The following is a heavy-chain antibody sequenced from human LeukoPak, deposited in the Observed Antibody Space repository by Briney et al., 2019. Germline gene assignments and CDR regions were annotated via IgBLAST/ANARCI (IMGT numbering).Heavy chain of an antibody. D-gene: IGHD2-2*01. V-gene: IGHV1-69*05. CDR3: ARDVCSSTSCYGFVSSEPYYYMDV. J-gene: IGHJ6*03. CDR1: GYTFTGYY. Sequence: GASVKVSCKASGYTFTGYYMHWVRQAPGQGLEWMGGIIPIFGTADYAQKFQGRVTITTDESTSTAYMELSSLRSEDTAVYYCARDVCSSTSCYGFVSSEPYYYMDVWGKGTTVTVSS. CDR2: IIPIFGTA.